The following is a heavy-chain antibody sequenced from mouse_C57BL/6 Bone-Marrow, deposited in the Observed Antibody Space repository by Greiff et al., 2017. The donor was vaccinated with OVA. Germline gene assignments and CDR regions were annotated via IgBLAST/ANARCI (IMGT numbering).Heavy chain of an antibody. Sequence: QVQLQQPGAELVKPGASVKLSCKASGYTFTSYGMQWVKQRTGQGLEWIGEIDPSDSNTNYNQKFKGKATLTVDTSSSTAYWQLSSLTSEDSAVYYFARWSTTPFDYWGQGTTLTVSS. CDR3: ARWSTTPFDY. CDR2: IDPSDSNT. CDR1: GYTFTSYG. J-gene: IGHJ2*01. D-gene: IGHD1-1*01. V-gene: IGHV1-50*01.